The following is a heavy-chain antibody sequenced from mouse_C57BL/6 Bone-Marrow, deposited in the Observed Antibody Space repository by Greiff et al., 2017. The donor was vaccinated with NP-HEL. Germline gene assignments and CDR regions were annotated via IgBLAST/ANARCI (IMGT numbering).Heavy chain of an antibody. CDR2: INPSSGYT. CDR1: GYTFTSYW. J-gene: IGHJ2*01. CDR3: ASPITTVVATPY. D-gene: IGHD1-1*01. V-gene: IGHV1-7*01. Sequence: QVHVKQSGAELAKPGASVKLSCKASGYTFTSYWMHWVKQRPGQGLEWIGYINPSSGYTKYNQKFKDKATLTADKSSSTAYMQLSSLTYEDSAVYYCASPITTVVATPYWGQGTTLTVSS.